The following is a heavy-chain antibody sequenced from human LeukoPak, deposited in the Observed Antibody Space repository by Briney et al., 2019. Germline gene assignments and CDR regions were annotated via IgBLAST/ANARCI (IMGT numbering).Heavy chain of an antibody. CDR1: GGSISSGGYS. J-gene: IGHJ3*02. CDR3: ARVRASGPDPDAFDI. CDR2: IYHSGST. V-gene: IGHV4-30-2*01. Sequence: PSQTLSLTCAVSGGSISSGGYSWSWIRQPPGKGLEWIGYIYHSGSTYYNPSLKSRVTISVDRSKNQFSLNLSSVPAADTAVYYCARVRASGPDPDAFDIWGQGTMVTVSS. D-gene: IGHD1-14*01.